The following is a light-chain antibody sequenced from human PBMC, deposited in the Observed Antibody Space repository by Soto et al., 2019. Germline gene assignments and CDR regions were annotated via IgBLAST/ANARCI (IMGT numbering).Light chain of an antibody. J-gene: IGLJ2*01. CDR3: SSYAGSNNWVV. V-gene: IGLV2-11*01. CDR1: SSDVGGYNY. CDR2: DVS. Sequence: QSALTQPRSVSGSPGQSVTISCTGTSSDVGGYNYVSWYQQHPGKAPKLMIYDVSKRPSGVPDRFSGSKSGNTASLTVSGLQAEDEADYYCSSYAGSNNWVVFGGGTKLTVL.